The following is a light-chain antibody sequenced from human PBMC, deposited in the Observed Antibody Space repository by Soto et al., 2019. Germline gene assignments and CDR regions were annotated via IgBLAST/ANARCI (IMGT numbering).Light chain of an antibody. V-gene: IGKV3-15*01. J-gene: IGKJ1*01. CDR3: EQYNNWPRT. CDR1: QSVSSN. CDR2: GAS. Sequence: EIVMTQSPDTLSVSTGERATLSCRASQSVSSNLAWYHQKPGQAPRLLIYGASTRSTGIPARFSGSGSGTEFTFTISSLQSEDFAVYYCEQYNNWPRTFGQGTKVDIQ.